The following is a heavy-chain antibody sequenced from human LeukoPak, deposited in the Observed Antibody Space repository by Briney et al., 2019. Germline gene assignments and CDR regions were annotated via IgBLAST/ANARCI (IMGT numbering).Heavy chain of an antibody. J-gene: IGHJ4*02. CDR2: ISYDGSNK. CDR1: GFTFSNYG. Sequence: GGSLRLSCAASGFTFSNYGMHWVRQAPGKGLEWVAVISYDGSNKYYTDSVKGRFTVSRDNSKNTLYLQMNSLRAEDTAVYYCAKDRTAGYDGLVDYWGQGTLVTVSS. D-gene: IGHD5-12*01. V-gene: IGHV3-30*18. CDR3: AKDRTAGYDGLVDY.